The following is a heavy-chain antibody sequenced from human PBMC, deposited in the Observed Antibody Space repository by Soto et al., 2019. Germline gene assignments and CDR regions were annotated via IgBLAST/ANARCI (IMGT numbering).Heavy chain of an antibody. CDR2: ISFDGGNQ. J-gene: IGHJ5*02. D-gene: IGHD6-13*01. V-gene: IGHV3-30*18. CDR3: AKDSSVTAAGSGGWFDP. Sequence: QVQLVQSGGSVVQPGRSLRLSCAASGFDFNTYGLHWVRQAPGKGLEWVAGISFDGGNQYYADSVKGRFTISRDKSNNTLYLQMNSLGAEDTATYYCAKDSSVTAAGSGGWFDPWGQGTLVIVSS. CDR1: GFDFNTYG.